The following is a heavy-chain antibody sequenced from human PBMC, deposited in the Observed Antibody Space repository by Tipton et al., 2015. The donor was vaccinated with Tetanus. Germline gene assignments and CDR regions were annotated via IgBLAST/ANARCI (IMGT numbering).Heavy chain of an antibody. V-gene: IGHV4-61*02. J-gene: IGHJ5*02. CDR1: GGSISSSSYY. Sequence: TLSLTCIVSGGSISSSSYYWSWIRQPAGKGLEWIGRIYTSGSTNYNPSLKSRVTMSVDASKNQFSLKLSSVTAADTAVYYCARDGWGLTNWFDPWGQGTLVTVSS. CDR2: IYTSGST. CDR3: ARDGWGLTNWFDP. D-gene: IGHD7-27*01.